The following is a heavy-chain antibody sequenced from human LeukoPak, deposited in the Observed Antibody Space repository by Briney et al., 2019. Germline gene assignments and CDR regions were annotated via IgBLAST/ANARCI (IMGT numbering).Heavy chain of an antibody. CDR1: VGTFSSYA. CDR2: IIPIFGIA. V-gene: IGHV1-69*10. CDR3: ARSSPAVYYYYYLDV. J-gene: IGHJ6*03. Sequence: ASVKVSCKASVGTFSSYAISWVRQAPGQGLEWMGGIIPIFGIANYAQKFQGRVTITADKSTSTAYMELSSLRSEGTAVYYCARSSPAVYYYYYLDVWGKGTTVTVSS.